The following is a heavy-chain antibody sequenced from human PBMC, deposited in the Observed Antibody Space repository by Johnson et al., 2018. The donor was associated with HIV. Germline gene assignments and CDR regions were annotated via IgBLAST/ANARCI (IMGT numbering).Heavy chain of an antibody. Sequence: QVQLVESGGGVVQPGRSLRLSCAASGFTFSHYAMHWVRQAPGEGLEWVAVIAYDGSNKYYADSVKGRFTISRDNSKNTLYLQMNSLRAEDTAVYYCARDLMGPIVVDPYAFDIWGQGTMVTVSS. CDR1: GFTFSHYA. V-gene: IGHV3-30*04. CDR3: ARDLMGPIVVDPYAFDI. D-gene: IGHD2-2*01. CDR2: IAYDGSNK. J-gene: IGHJ3*02.